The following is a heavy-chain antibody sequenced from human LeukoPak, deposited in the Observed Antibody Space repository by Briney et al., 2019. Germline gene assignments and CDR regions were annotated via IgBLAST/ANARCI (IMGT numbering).Heavy chain of an antibody. CDR2: ISWNSGSI. CDR3: AKSAVAARRPYYFDY. V-gene: IGHV3-9*01. D-gene: IGHD6-6*01. Sequence: GGSLRLSCAASGFTFDDYAMHWVRQAPGKGLEWVSGISWNSGSIGYADSVKGRFTISRDNAKNSLYLQMNSLRAEDTALYYCAKSAVAARRPYYFDYWGQGTLVTVSS. J-gene: IGHJ4*02. CDR1: GFTFDDYA.